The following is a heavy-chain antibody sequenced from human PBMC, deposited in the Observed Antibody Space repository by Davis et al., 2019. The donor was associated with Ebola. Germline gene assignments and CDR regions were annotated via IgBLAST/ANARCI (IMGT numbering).Heavy chain of an antibody. V-gene: IGHV4-4*07. CDR1: GGSINSYY. CDR2: VYTSGST. J-gene: IGHJ6*02. D-gene: IGHD2-15*01. Sequence: PSETLSLTCTVSGGSINSYYWSWIRQPAGKGLEWIGRVYTSGSTTYNPSLRSRVTMSVDTSINQFSLKLSSVTAADTAVYYCAREKDYYYHGLDVWGQGTTVTVSS. CDR3: AREKDYYYHGLDV.